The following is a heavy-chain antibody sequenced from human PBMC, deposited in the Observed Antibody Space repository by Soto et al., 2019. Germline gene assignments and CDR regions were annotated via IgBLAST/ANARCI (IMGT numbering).Heavy chain of an antibody. CDR3: ARHGYPYCTNGLCNAPYYYYGMDF. J-gene: IGHJ6*02. CDR1: GYSFTSYW. CDR2: IYPGDSDT. Sequence: PGESLKISCKGSGYSFTSYWIGWVRQMPGKGLEWMGIIYPGDSDTRYSPSFQGQVTISADKSISTASLQGRSLKASDTAMYYCARHGYPYCTNGLCNAPYYYYGMDFWGQGTKVTVSS. D-gene: IGHD2-8*01. V-gene: IGHV5-51*01.